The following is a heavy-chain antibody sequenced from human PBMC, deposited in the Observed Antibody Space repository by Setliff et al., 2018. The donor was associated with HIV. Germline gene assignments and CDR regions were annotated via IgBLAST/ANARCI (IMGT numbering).Heavy chain of an antibody. J-gene: IGHJ4*02. CDR1: GGSISSGTYY. CDR3: ASQGRSGWLWGGFVS. CDR2: IYASGST. V-gene: IGHV4-61*02. Sequence: SETLSLTCTVSGGSISSGTYYWSWIRQPAEKGLEWIGRIYASGSTNYNPSLRGRVAISVDTSQNQFSLKLTSVTAADTAVYYCASQGRSGWLWGGFVSWGQGTLVTVSS. D-gene: IGHD6-19*01.